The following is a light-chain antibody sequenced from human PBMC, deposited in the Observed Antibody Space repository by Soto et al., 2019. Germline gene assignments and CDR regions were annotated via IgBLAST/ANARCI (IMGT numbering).Light chain of an antibody. Sequence: EIVLTQSPGTLSLSPGERATLSCRASQSISSTYLAWYQLKPGQAPRLLIYGASTRATGIPDRFSGSGSETDFTLTISSLEPEDFAVYYCQQYGSSPWMFGQGTKVEIK. J-gene: IGKJ1*01. V-gene: IGKV3-20*01. CDR1: QSISSTY. CDR3: QQYGSSPWM. CDR2: GAS.